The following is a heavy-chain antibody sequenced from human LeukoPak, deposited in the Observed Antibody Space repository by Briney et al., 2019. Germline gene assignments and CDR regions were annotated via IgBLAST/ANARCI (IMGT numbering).Heavy chain of an antibody. CDR2: ISGSGGST. J-gene: IGHJ3*02. CDR1: GFTFSSCA. D-gene: IGHD6-19*01. Sequence: GGSLRLSCATSGFTFSSCAMAWVRQAPGKGLEWVSAISGSGGSTYYADSVKGRFTISRDNSKNTLSLQMSSLRAEETALYYCAKVDSSGWYGGVAFDIWGQGTMVTVSS. V-gene: IGHV3-23*01. CDR3: AKVDSSGWYGGVAFDI.